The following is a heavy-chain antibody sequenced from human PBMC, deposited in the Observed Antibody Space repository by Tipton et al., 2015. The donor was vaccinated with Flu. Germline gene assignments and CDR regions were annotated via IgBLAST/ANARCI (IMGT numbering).Heavy chain of an antibody. J-gene: IGHJ4*02. V-gene: IGHV4-39*01. CDR1: GGSISSTNNF. CDR2: IYFSGST. Sequence: TLSLTCTVSGGSISSTNNFWGWVRQSPGKGLEWIGSIYFSGSTYDNPSLKSRVTMSLDESKNQFSLNLSSGTAADTAVYFCARHLDYSSSLFDLWGQGTLVTVSS. CDR3: ARHLDYSSSLFDL. D-gene: IGHD4-11*01.